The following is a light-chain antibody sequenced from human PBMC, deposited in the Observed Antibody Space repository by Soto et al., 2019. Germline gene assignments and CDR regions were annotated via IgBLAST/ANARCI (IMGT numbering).Light chain of an antibody. V-gene: IGLV2-11*01. CDR3: CLYAGSYTYV. Sequence: QSALTQPRSVSGSPGQSVTISCTGTSSDVGVYDYVSWYQQHPGKAPRVLIFDVSERPSGVPDRFSGSKSGDTASLTISALQAEDEADYYCCLYAGSYTYVFGSGTKVTVL. CDR2: DVS. J-gene: IGLJ1*01. CDR1: SSDVGVYDY.